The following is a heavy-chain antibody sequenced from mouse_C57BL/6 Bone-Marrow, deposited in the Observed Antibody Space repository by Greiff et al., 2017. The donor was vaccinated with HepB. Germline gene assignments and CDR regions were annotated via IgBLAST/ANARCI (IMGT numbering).Heavy chain of an antibody. Sequence: DVKLVESGGGLVQPGGSLKLSCAASGFTFSDYYMYWVRQTPEKRLEWVAYISNGGGSTYYPDTVKGRFTISRDNAKNTLYLQMSRLKSEDTAMYYCARHEDYDYPWFAYWGQGTLVTVSA. V-gene: IGHV5-12*01. CDR3: ARHEDYDYPWFAY. J-gene: IGHJ3*01. CDR1: GFTFSDYY. CDR2: ISNGGGST. D-gene: IGHD2-4*01.